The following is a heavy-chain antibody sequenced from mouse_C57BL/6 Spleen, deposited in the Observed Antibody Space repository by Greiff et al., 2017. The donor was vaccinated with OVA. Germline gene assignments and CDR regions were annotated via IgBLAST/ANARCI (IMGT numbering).Heavy chain of an antibody. V-gene: IGHV3-6*01. Sequence: EVKLMESGPGLVKPSQSLSLTCSVTGYSITSGYYWNWIRQFPGNKLEWMGYISYDGSNNYNPSLKNRISITRDTSKNQFFLKLNSVTTDATATYDCARDYGSSYVDWYFDVWGTGTTVTVSS. CDR1: GYSITSGYY. CDR2: ISYDGSN. CDR3: ARDYGSSYVDWYFDV. D-gene: IGHD1-1*01. J-gene: IGHJ1*03.